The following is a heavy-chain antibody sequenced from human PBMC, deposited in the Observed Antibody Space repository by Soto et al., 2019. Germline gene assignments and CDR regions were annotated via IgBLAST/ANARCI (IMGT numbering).Heavy chain of an antibody. D-gene: IGHD3-22*01. CDR3: ARWSRDSSGYLFPFGEAFDI. CDR1: GGTFSSYA. Sequence: GASVKVSCKASGGTFSSYAISWVRQAPGQGLEWMGGIIPIFGTANYAQKFQGRVTITADESTSTAYMELSSLRSEDTAVYYCARWSRDSSGYLFPFGEAFDIWGQGTMVTVSS. CDR2: IIPIFGTA. J-gene: IGHJ3*02. V-gene: IGHV1-69*13.